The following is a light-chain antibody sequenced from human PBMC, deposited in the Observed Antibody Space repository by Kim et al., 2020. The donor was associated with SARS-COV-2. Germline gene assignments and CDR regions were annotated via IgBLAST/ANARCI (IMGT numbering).Light chain of an antibody. J-gene: IGLJ3*02. CDR3: QVWDSGSDLSCV. CDR2: YDS. V-gene: IGLV3-21*04. CDR1: NIGSKS. Sequence: SYELTQPPSVSVAPGKTARITCGGNNIGSKSVHWYQQKPGQAPVLVIYYDSDRPSGIPERFSGSNSVNTATLTISRVEAGDEADYYCQVWDSGSDLSCVFGGGTQLTVL.